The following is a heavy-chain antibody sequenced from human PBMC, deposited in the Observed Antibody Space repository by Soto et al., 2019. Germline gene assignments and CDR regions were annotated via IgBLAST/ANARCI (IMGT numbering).Heavy chain of an antibody. CDR1: GGTFSSYS. V-gene: IGHV1-69*13. CDR2: IIPIFVTA. J-gene: IGHJ4*02. CDR3: ASPRGKDGYGY. D-gene: IGHD5-12*01. Sequence: ASVKVSCKASGGTFSSYSLTLVRQAPGQGLEWMGGIIPIFVTANYEQKFQGRVTITADESTSTAYMELSSLRSEDTAVYYCASPRGKDGYGYWGQGTLVTVSS.